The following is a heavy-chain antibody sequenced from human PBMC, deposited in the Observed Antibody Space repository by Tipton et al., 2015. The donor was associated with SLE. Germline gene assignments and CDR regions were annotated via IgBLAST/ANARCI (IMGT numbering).Heavy chain of an antibody. CDR3: ARGREWNWSPYYMDV. Sequence: TLSLTCTVSGDSVKSLSWIWVRQPAGRGLEWVAYRFHDGNINYNPSLKTRLTMSVDTSRDQFSLTLNSVTAADTGIYYCARGREWNWSPYYMDVWGKGTTVTVSS. D-gene: IGHD1-1*01. CDR1: GDSVKSLS. V-gene: IGHV4-59*02. CDR2: RFHDGNI. J-gene: IGHJ6*03.